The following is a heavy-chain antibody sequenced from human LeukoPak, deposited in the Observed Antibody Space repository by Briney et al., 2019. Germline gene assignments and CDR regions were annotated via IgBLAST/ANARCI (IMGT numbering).Heavy chain of an antibody. CDR2: IYTSGST. J-gene: IGHJ4*02. D-gene: IGHD6-19*01. CDR1: GGSNSRYY. Sequence: SETLSLTCTVSGGSNSRYYWSWIRQPAGKGLEWIGRIYTSGSTNYNPSLKSPVTMSVDTSKNQFSLKLSSVTAADTAVYYCARGVAGTGEDYFDYWGQGTLVTVSS. CDR3: ARGVAGTGEDYFDY. V-gene: IGHV4-4*07.